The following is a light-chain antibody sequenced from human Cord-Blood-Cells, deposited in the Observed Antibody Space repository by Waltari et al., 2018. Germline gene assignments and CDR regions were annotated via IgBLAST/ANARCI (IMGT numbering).Light chain of an antibody. Sequence: SELTQDPAVSVALGQTVRITFQADSLRIYYARWYQQKPGQAPVLVIYGKNNRPSGIPDRFSGSSSGNTASLTITGAQAEDEADYYCNSRDSSGNHLVFGGGTKLTVL. CDR1: SLRIYY. CDR2: GKN. J-gene: IGLJ3*02. CDR3: NSRDSSGNHLV. V-gene: IGLV3-19*01.